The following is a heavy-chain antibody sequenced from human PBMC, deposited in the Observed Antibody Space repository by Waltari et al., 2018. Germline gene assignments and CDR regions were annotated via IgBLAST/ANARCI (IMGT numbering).Heavy chain of an antibody. Sequence: EVQLVASGGGVVRPGGSLRLSCAASGFTFDDYGLSWVRQAPGKGLEWVSGINWNGGSTGYADSVKGRFTISRDNAKNSLYLQMNSLRAEDTALYYCARDPGYYDSSGYYDYWGQGTLVTVSS. D-gene: IGHD3-22*01. CDR2: INWNGGST. CDR3: ARDPGYYDSSGYYDY. J-gene: IGHJ4*02. V-gene: IGHV3-20*04. CDR1: GFTFDDYG.